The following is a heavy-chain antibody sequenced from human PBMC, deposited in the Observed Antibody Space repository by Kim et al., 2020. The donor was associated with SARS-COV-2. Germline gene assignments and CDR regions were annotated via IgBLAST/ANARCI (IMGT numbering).Heavy chain of an antibody. CDR1: GFRFSDYW. Sequence: GGSLRLSCAASGFRFSDYWMTWVRQAPGKGLGWVANINEHGSDKYYVDSVEGRFTVSRDNAKNSLYLQMTSLTAEDTALYYCARDATRGGDFDYWGQGA. D-gene: IGHD3-10*01. J-gene: IGHJ4*02. CDR2: INEHGSDK. V-gene: IGHV3-7*01. CDR3: ARDATRGGDFDY.